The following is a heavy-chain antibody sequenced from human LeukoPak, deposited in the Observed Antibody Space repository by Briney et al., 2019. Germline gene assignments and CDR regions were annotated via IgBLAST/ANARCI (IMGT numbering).Heavy chain of an antibody. J-gene: IGHJ3*02. CDR1: GGSISSGGYY. CDR3: ARGLWFGELFAFDI. Sequence: SQTLSRTCTVSGGSISSGGYYWSWIRQHPLRGLEWIGYIYFNESTYYNSSLKRRVTISVDTSKNQFSLKLSSVTAADTAVYYCARGLWFGELFAFDIWGQGTMVTVSS. CDR2: IYFNEST. V-gene: IGHV4-31*03. D-gene: IGHD3-10*01.